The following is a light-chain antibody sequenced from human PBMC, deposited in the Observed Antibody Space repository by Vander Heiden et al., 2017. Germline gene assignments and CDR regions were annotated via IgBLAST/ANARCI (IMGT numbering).Light chain of an antibody. CDR3: QHYNDWPPTWT. CDR2: GAS. V-gene: IGKV3-15*01. Sequence: EIVMTPSPVTLSVSPGEKATLSCGASQSVGSNLAWYQQKPGQAPRLLIHGASTRATGIPARFSGSGSGTEFTLTISNLQSEDFAVYYCQHYNDWPPTWTFGQGNKVEIK. J-gene: IGKJ1*01. CDR1: QSVGSN.